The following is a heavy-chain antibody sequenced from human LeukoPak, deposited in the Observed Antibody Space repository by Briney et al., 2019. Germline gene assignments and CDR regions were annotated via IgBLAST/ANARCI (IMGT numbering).Heavy chain of an antibody. V-gene: IGHV3-11*04. J-gene: IGHJ4*02. Sequence: KPGGSLRLSCAASGFTFSDYYMSWIRQAPGKGLEWVSYISSSGSTIYYADSVKGRFTISRDNAKNSLYLQMNSLRAEDTAVYYCAREGAEARTYYNTAFDYWGQGTLVTVSS. CDR2: ISSSGSTI. CDR1: GFTFSDYY. D-gene: IGHD3-22*01. CDR3: AREGAEARTYYNTAFDY.